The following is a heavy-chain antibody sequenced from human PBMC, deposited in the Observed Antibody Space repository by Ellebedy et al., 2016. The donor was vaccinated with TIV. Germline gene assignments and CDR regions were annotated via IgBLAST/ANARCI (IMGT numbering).Heavy chain of an antibody. CDR3: ARWVVTHRGIDY. J-gene: IGHJ4*02. Sequence: SGPTLVKPTQTLTLTCTFSGFSLSTSGMCVSWIRQPPGKALEWLARIDWDDDKYYSTSLKTSLTISKDTSKNQVVLTMTNMDPVDTATYYCARWVVTHRGIDYWGQGTLVTVSS. D-gene: IGHD3-22*01. CDR1: GFSLSTSGMC. V-gene: IGHV2-70*11. CDR2: IDWDDDK.